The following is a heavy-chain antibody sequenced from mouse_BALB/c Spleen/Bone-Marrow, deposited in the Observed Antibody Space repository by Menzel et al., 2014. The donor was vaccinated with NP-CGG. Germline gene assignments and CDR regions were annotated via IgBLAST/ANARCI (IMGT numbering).Heavy chain of an antibody. CDR2: IYPYNGGT. J-gene: IGHJ1*01. CDR3: ARELSWYFDV. Sequence: EVQLQQSGPELVKPGASVKISCKASGYTFTDYNMHWVKQSHGKSLEWIGYIYPYNGGTGYNQKFKSKATLTVDNSSSTAYMKLRSLTSEDSAVYYCARELSWYFDVWGAGTTVTVSS. D-gene: IGHD1-1*02. V-gene: IGHV1S29*02. CDR1: GYTFTDYN.